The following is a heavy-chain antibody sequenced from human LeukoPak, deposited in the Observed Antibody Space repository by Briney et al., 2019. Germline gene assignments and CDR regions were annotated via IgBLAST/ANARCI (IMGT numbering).Heavy chain of an antibody. D-gene: IGHD1-26*01. CDR2: ISGSGDNT. Sequence: GGSLRLSCAASGFTFSGFAMSWARRTPGKGLEWVSGISGSGDNTLYADSVKGRFTISRDNSKNTLYLEMNSLRAEDTAIYYCAKMKGHPLPKYYMDVWGQGTTVTVSS. J-gene: IGHJ6*01. V-gene: IGHV3-23*01. CDR3: AKMKGHPLPKYYMDV. CDR1: GFTFSGFA.